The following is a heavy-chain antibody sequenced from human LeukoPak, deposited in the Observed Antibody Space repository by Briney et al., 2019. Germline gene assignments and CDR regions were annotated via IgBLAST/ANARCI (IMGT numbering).Heavy chain of an antibody. Sequence: SETLSLTCTVSDYSISSGYGYYWGWIRQPPGKGLEWIGNIYHSGITYYNHFNSSLKSRVTISIDTSKNQFSLRLTSVTAADTAVYLCARARAGYSLRYFDYWGQGTLVTVSS. CDR2: IYHSGIT. D-gene: IGHD5-18*01. J-gene: IGHJ4*02. CDR3: ARARAGYSLRYFDY. V-gene: IGHV4-38-2*02. CDR1: DYSISSGYGYY.